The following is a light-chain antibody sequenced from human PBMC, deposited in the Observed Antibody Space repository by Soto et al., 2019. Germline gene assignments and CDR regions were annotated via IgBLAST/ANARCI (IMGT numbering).Light chain of an antibody. CDR2: EVS. J-gene: IGLJ1*01. Sequence: QSALTQPPSASGSPGHSFTISCTGTSSDVGGYNYVSWYQQHPGKDPKVMIYEVSKRPSGVPDRSSGSKSGNTASLNVSGIQAEDEADYYCSSYAGSNNFVFGTGTKLTVL. V-gene: IGLV2-8*01. CDR1: SSDVGGYNY. CDR3: SSYAGSNNFV.